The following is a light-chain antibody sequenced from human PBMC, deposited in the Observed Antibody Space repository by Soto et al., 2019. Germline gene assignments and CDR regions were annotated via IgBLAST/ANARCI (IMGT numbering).Light chain of an antibody. CDR3: QQYGSSPWT. Sequence: EIVLTQSPGTLTLSPGERGTLSCRASQSVSSSYLAWYQQKPGQAPSLLIYGASSTATGIPDRFSGSGSGTDVTVTISRLEPEDLAVYDYQQYGSSPWTFGQGTKVEIK. CDR2: GAS. CDR1: QSVSSSY. V-gene: IGKV3-20*01. J-gene: IGKJ1*01.